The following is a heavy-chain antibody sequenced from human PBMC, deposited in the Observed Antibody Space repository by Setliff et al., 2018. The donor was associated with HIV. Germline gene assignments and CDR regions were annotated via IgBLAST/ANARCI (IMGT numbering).Heavy chain of an antibody. V-gene: IGHV4-31*03. CDR1: GGSISSGDYY. CDR2: IYFSGST. Sequence: SETLSLTCTVSGGSISSGDYYWSWIRQLPGKGLEWIGYIYFSGSTYYNPSLKSRVTISVETSKNQFSLKLSSVTAADTAVYYCAIYTLTLEYSSSKYYYYIDVWGKGTTVTVSS. D-gene: IGHD6-6*01. J-gene: IGHJ6*03. CDR3: AIYTLTLEYSSSKYYYYIDV.